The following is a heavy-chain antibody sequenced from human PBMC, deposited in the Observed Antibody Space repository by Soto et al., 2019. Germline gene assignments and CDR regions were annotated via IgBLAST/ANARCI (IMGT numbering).Heavy chain of an antibody. CDR2: ISSSSSTI. J-gene: IGHJ4*02. CDR3: AREGGLELRYRPYYFDY. CDR1: GFTFSSYS. V-gene: IGHV3-48*02. Sequence: GGSLRLSCAASGFTFSSYSMNWVRQAPGKGLEWVSYISSSSSTIYYADSVKGRFTISRDNAKNSLYLQMNSLRDEDTAVYYCAREGGLELRYRPYYFDYWGQGTLVTVSS. D-gene: IGHD1-7*01.